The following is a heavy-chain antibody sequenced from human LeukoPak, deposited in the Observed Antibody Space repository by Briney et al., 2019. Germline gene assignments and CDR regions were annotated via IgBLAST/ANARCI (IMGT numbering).Heavy chain of an antibody. J-gene: IGHJ5*02. D-gene: IGHD2-21*02. V-gene: IGHV3-15*01. CDR1: GITFSNAW. Sequence: KTGGSLRLSCAAPGITFSNAWMSWVRQAPGKGLEWVGRIKSKMDGGTTDYAAPVKGRFTISRDDSKTTVYLQMNNLNAEDSAVYYCTTELYCGGDCSPGAWGQGTLVTVSS. CDR2: IKSKMDGGTT. CDR3: TTELYCGGDCSPGA.